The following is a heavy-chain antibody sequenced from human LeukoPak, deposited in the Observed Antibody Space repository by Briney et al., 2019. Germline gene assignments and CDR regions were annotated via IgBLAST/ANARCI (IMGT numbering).Heavy chain of an antibody. D-gene: IGHD3-22*01. J-gene: IGHJ3*01. CDR3: ARHNTSYGSSGYPLDTFDF. V-gene: IGHV5-51*01. Sequence: GEALKISCKGSGYRFTSYWIGWVRQMPGKGLVWMGIIYHGDSDTRYRPSFQGQVTISADSSSSTAYLQWSSLKAAHTAVYYFARHNTSYGSSGYPLDTFDFLGQGTMVTVSS. CDR1: GYRFTSYW. CDR2: IYHGDSDT.